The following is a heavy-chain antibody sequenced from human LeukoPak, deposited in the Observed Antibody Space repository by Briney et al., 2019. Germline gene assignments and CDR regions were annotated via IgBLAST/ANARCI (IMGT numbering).Heavy chain of an antibody. D-gene: IGHD6-19*01. J-gene: IGHJ4*02. CDR3: ARGGIQVSGIDEFDY. V-gene: IGHV3-13*01. CDR2: IGIRGDT. CDR1: GFTFIDYD. Sequence: GGSLRLSCAASGFTFIDYDVHWVRQVIGKGLEWVSAIGIRGDTHYSGSVKGRFTISRENAESSLYLQMHSLRADDTAVYYCARGGIQVSGIDEFDYWGQGTLVTVSS.